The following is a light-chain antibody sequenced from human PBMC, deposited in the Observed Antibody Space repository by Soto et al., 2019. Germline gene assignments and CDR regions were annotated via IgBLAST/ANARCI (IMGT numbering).Light chain of an antibody. CDR2: GVS. CDR1: QSVSSSY. CDR3: QQYNNWPLT. V-gene: IGKV3-15*01. Sequence: EIVLTQSPGTLSLSPGERATLSCRASQSVSSSYLAWYQQKPGQAPRLLIYGVSTRATGISARFSGGGSVTEFTLTISSLQSEDFALYYCQQYNNWPLTFGGGTKVDIK. J-gene: IGKJ4*01.